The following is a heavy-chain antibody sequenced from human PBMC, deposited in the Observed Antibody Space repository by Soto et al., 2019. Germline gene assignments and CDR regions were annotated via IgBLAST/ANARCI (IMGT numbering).Heavy chain of an antibody. Sequence: GGSLRLSCAASGFTFSSYGMNWVRQAPGKGLEWVAVISYGGSNKYYADSVQGRFTISSDNSKNTLYLQRNSLSAEDTAGYYCAKDRGRQLVLDYFDYWGQGTLVTVSS. J-gene: IGHJ4*02. CDR2: ISYGGSNK. D-gene: IGHD6-13*01. V-gene: IGHV3-30*18. CDR3: AKDRGRQLVLDYFDY. CDR1: GFTFSSYG.